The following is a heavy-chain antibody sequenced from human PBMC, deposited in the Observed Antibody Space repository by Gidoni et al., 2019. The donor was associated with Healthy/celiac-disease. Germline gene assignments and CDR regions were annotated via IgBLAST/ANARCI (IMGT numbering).Heavy chain of an antibody. D-gene: IGHD3-22*01. CDR1: GFALSTSGMC. J-gene: IGHJ6*02. CDR2: IDWDDDK. Sequence: QVTLRESGPALVKPTQTLTLTCTFSGFALSTSGMCVSWIRQPPGKALEWLALIDWDDDKYYSTSLKTRLTISKDTSTNQVVLTMTNMYPVDTATYYCAREYYYDSSGYYFPHYYYYYGMDVWGQGTTVTVSS. CDR3: AREYYYDSSGYYFPHYYYYYGMDV. V-gene: IGHV2-70*01.